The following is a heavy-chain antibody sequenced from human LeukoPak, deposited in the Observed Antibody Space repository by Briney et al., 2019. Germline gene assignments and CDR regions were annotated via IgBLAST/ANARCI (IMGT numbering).Heavy chain of an antibody. Sequence: ASVKVSRKASGYTFTGYYMHLVRQAPGQGLEWMGWINPNSGGTNYAQKFQGRVTMTRDTSISTAYMELSRLRSDDTAVYYCARESPDYDSSGYRFWGQGTLVTVSS. CDR3: ARESPDYDSSGYRF. CDR2: INPNSGGT. D-gene: IGHD3-22*01. J-gene: IGHJ4*02. V-gene: IGHV1-2*02. CDR1: GYTFTGYY.